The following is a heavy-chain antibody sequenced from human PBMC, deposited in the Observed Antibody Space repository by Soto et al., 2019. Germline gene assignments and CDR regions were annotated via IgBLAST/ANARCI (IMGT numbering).Heavy chain of an antibody. Sequence: EVQLVESGGGLVQPGGSLRLSCAASGFTVSSNYMSWVRQAPGKGLEWVSVIYSGGSTYYADSVKVRVTSSRDNSKNTLYLQMNSLRAEDTAVYYCASYYDSSCYSRRDAFDIWGQGTMVTVSS. J-gene: IGHJ3*02. CDR2: IYSGGST. D-gene: IGHD3-22*01. CDR3: ASYYDSSCYSRRDAFDI. CDR1: GFTVSSNY. V-gene: IGHV3-66*01.